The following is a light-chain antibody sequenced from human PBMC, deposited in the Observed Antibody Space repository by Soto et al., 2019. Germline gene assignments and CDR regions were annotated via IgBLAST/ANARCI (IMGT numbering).Light chain of an antibody. CDR1: SSNIGNNH. V-gene: IGLV1-47*01. CDR3: AAWDGSLSGRV. J-gene: IGLJ3*02. CDR2: RNN. Sequence: QSALTQPPSASGTPGQRVTISCSGSSSNIGNNHVFWYQHLPGTAPKLLIYRNNQRPSGVPDRFSGSKSGTSASLAISGLRSEDEADYYCAAWDGSLSGRVFGGGTKLTVL.